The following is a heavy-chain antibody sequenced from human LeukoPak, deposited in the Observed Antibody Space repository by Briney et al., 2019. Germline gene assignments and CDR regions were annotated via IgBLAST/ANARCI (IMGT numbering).Heavy chain of an antibody. J-gene: IGHJ4*02. V-gene: IGHV1-8*02. CDR1: GYTFTSYD. D-gene: IGHD7-27*01. CDR3: ARNVPKTGDFFY. CDR2: MNPNSGNT. Sequence: GASVKVSCKAFGYTFTSYDINWVRQAPGQGLEWMGWMNPNSGNTGYAQRFQGRLTLTRDTSISTAYMELSGLRSDDTAVYYCARNVPKTGDFFYWGQGTLVTVSS.